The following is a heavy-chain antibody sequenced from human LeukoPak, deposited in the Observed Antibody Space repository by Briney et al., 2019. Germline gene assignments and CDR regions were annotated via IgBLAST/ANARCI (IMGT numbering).Heavy chain of an antibody. V-gene: IGHV4-59*08. Sequence: SETLSLTCTVSGGSISSHYWSWIRQPPGKGLEWIGYIYYSGSTNYNPSLKSRVTISVDTSKNQFSLKLSSVTAADTAVYYCAGSIAVAGTVNWFDPWGQGTLVTVSS. CDR3: AGSIAVAGTVNWFDP. CDR1: GGSISSHY. J-gene: IGHJ5*02. CDR2: IYYSGST. D-gene: IGHD6-19*01.